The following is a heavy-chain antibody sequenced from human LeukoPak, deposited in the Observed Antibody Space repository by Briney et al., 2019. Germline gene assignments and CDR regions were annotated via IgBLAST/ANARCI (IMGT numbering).Heavy chain of an antibody. CDR2: IYYSGST. CDR1: GGSISSSSYY. D-gene: IGHD5-18*01. Sequence: SETLSLTCTVSGGSISSSSYYWGWIRQPPGKGLEWIGSIYYSGSTYYNPSLKSRVTISVDTSKNQFSLKLSSVTAADTAVYYCASHVVDTAMNWGQGTLVTVSS. CDR3: ASHVVDTAMN. V-gene: IGHV4-39*01. J-gene: IGHJ4*02.